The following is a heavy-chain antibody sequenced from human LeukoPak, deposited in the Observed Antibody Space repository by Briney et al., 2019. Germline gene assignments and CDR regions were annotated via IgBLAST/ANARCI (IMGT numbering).Heavy chain of an antibody. CDR1: GYTFTSYG. Sequence: ASVKVSCKASGYTFTSYGISWVRQAPGQGLEWMGWISAYNGSTNYAQKLQGRVTMTTDTSTSTAYMELRSLRSDDTAVYYCARVGPYYYDSSGYYPIDYWGQGTLVTVSS. J-gene: IGHJ4*02. CDR3: ARVGPYYYDSSGYYPIDY. D-gene: IGHD3-22*01. CDR2: ISAYNGST. V-gene: IGHV1-18*01.